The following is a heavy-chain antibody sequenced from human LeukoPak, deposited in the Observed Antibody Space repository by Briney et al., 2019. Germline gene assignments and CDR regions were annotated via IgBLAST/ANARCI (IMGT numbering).Heavy chain of an antibody. Sequence: PTGGSLRLSCAASGFTFSSYAMSWDRQAPGKGLEWASAISGSGGSTYYADSVKGRFTISRDNSKNTLYLQMNSLRAEDTAVYYCAKDPHEITFGGVIARKDYWGQGTLVTVSS. CDR1: GFTFSSYA. D-gene: IGHD3-16*02. CDR3: AKDPHEITFGGVIARKDY. CDR2: ISGSGGST. J-gene: IGHJ4*02. V-gene: IGHV3-23*01.